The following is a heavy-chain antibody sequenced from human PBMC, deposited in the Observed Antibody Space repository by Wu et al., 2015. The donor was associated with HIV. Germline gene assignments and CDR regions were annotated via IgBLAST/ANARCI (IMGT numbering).Heavy chain of an antibody. J-gene: IGHJ3*02. CDR3: ARTQTTDRHGAFDI. D-gene: IGHD2/OR15-2a*01. Sequence: QVQLVQSGVEVKKPGASVKVSCKASGYIFTHYGITWVRQAPGQGLEWMGWISGYNGYTNYAQKFQGRVTMTRDTSISTAYMELSRLRSDDTAVYYCARTQTTDRHGAFDIWGQGTMVTVSS. CDR2: ISGYNGYT. CDR1: GYIFTHYG. V-gene: IGHV1-18*01.